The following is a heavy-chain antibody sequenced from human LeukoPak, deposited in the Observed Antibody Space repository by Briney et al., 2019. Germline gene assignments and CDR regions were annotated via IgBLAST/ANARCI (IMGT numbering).Heavy chain of an antibody. D-gene: IGHD1-26*01. CDR1: GFTFSDYY. CDR2: ISSSGSTI. Sequence: GGSLRLSCAASGFTFSDYYMSWIRQAPGKGLEWVSYISSSGSTIYYADSVRGRFTISRDNAKNSLFLQMNSLRAEDTALYYCVRDRKYRIVGTTQHYFDCWGQGTLVSVSS. J-gene: IGHJ4*02. CDR3: VRDRKYRIVGTTQHYFDC. V-gene: IGHV3-11*04.